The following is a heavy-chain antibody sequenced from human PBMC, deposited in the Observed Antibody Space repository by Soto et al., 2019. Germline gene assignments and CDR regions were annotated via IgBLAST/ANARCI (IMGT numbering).Heavy chain of an antibody. CDR2: IYWDGDK. Sequence: QITLKESGPTLVKPTQSLTLTCSFSEFSLRTKGVGVAWIRQPPGKTLEWLAVIYWDGDKRYSPSLKNIVTVPSGTSESQVALRMTNMDPVDTATYYCAHTTYDYWSGFPRTYFFESWGQGILVTVPS. D-gene: IGHD3-3*01. J-gene: IGHJ4*02. V-gene: IGHV2-5*02. CDR1: EFSLRTKGVG. CDR3: AHTTYDYWSGFPRTYFFES.